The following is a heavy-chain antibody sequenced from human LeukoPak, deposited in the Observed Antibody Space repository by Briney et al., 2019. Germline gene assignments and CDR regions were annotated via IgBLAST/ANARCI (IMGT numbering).Heavy chain of an antibody. D-gene: IGHD1-26*01. CDR1: GFTVSSSY. CDR2: IYSEGTT. CDR3: ARESRLRRENYYYGLDV. J-gene: IGHJ6*02. Sequence: GGSLRLSCTGSGFTVSSSYMSWVRRAPGEGLEWVSLIYSEGTTYYADSVKGRFTISRDTSKNTLYLQMNSLRADDTAVYYCARESRLRRENYYYGLDVWGQGTTVTVSS. V-gene: IGHV3-53*01.